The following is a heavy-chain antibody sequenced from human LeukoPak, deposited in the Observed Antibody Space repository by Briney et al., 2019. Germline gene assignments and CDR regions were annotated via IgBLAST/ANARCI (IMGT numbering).Heavy chain of an antibody. CDR2: IYTSGST. Sequence: SQTLYLTCTVSGGSISSGSYYWSWIRQPARTGLEWIGRIYTSGSTNYNPSLKSRVTISVDTSKNQFSLKLSSVTAADTAVYYCARGGLYPYYYYMDVWGKGTTVTVSS. CDR3: ARGGLYPYYYYMDV. J-gene: IGHJ6*03. D-gene: IGHD2-8*01. V-gene: IGHV4-61*02. CDR1: GGSISSGSYY.